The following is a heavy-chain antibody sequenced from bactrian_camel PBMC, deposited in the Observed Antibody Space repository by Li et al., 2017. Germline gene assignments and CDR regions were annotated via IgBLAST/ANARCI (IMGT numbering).Heavy chain of an antibody. CDR1: GFTFSTYW. CDR2: INKDGTNT. V-gene: IGHV3S6*01. D-gene: IGHD1*01. Sequence: VQLVESGGGSVQAGGSLRLSCTASGFTFSTYWMSWVRQAPGKGLEWVSGINKDGTNTYYADSVKGRFTISRDTEQNKFYLQINNLKTEDTAIYYCAADRYWERLCFRTSYWGRGTQVTVS. J-gene: IGHJ4*01. CDR3: AADRYWERLCFRTSY.